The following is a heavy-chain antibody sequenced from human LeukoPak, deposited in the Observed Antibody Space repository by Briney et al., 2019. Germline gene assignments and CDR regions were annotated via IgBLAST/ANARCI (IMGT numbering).Heavy chain of an antibody. CDR2: ICYDGSNK. V-gene: IGHV3-33*01. CDR1: GYTFSSYG. D-gene: IGHD3-9*01. J-gene: IGHJ4*02. Sequence: SCKASGYTFSSYGMHWVRQAPGKGLEWVAVICYDGSNKYYADSVKGRFTISRDNSKNTLYLQMNSLRAEDTAVYYCARGRYFDWLFQGFDYWGQGTLVTVSS. CDR3: ARGRYFDWLFQGFDY.